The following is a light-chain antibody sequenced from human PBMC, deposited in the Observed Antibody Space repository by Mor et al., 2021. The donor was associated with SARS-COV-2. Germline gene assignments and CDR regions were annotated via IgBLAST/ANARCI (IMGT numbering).Light chain of an antibody. V-gene: IGLV2-23*02. CDR3: CSYAPSSNSWV. Sequence: TFSCTGTRTDLGSYNFVSWYRHHPGKAPQLIIYEVNKRPSGISNRFSGSKSGNMASLTISGLQAEDEADYYCCSYAPSSNSWVFGGGTRLTVV. J-gene: IGLJ3*02. CDR1: RTDLGSYNF. CDR2: EVN.